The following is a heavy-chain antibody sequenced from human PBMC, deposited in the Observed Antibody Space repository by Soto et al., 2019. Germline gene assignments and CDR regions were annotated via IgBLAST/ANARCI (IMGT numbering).Heavy chain of an antibody. V-gene: IGHV4-59*01. CDR2: IYYSGST. CDR1: GGSISSYY. Sequence: SETLSLTCTVSGGSISSYYWSWIRQPPGKGLEWIGYIYYSGSTNYNPSLKSRVTISVDTSKNQFSLKLSSVTAADTAVYYCARSTYYDFWSGIYGMDVWGQGTTVTVS. D-gene: IGHD3-3*01. J-gene: IGHJ6*02. CDR3: ARSTYYDFWSGIYGMDV.